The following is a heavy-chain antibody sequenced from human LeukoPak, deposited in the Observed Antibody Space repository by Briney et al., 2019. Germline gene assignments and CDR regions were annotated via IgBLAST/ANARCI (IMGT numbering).Heavy chain of an antibody. CDR3: ARLHYGGNYGYYYYYMDV. J-gene: IGHJ6*03. V-gene: IGHV4-39*01. Sequence: PSETLSLTCTVPGGSINSSSYYWGWIHQPPGKGLEWIGSIYYTGSTYYNPSLKSRVTISVDTSKNQFSLKLSSVTAADTAVYYCARLHYGGNYGYYYYYMDVRGKGTTVTISS. CDR1: GGSINSSSYY. D-gene: IGHD4-23*01. CDR2: IYYTGST.